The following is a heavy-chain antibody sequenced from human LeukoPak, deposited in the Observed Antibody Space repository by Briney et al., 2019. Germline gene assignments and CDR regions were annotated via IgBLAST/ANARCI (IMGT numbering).Heavy chain of an antibody. CDR1: GFTFSSYG. Sequence: PAGGSLRLSCAASGFTFSSYGMSWVRQPPGNGLEWVSAISGGGGSTYYADSVKGRFTISRDNSKNTLYLQMNSLRAEDTAVYYCAKDRFSYSSGWFDYWGQGTLVTVSS. V-gene: IGHV3-23*01. D-gene: IGHD6-19*01. CDR2: ISGGGGST. CDR3: AKDRFSYSSGWFDY. J-gene: IGHJ4*02.